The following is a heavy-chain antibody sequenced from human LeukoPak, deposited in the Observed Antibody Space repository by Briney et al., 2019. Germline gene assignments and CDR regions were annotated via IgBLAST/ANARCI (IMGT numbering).Heavy chain of an antibody. CDR2: IYYSGST. CDR3: ARDHYGVLDC. Sequence: SETLSLTCTVSGGSISSYYWSWIRQPPGKGLEWIGYIYYSGSTNYNPSLKSRVTISVDTSKNQFSLKLSSVTAADTAVYYCARDHYGVLDCWGQGTLVAVSS. D-gene: IGHD3-10*01. V-gene: IGHV4-59*12. CDR1: GGSISSYY. J-gene: IGHJ4*02.